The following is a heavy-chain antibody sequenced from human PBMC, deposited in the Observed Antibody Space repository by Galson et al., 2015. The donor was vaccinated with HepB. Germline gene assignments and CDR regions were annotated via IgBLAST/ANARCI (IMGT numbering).Heavy chain of an antibody. CDR2: FDPEDGET. CDR3: ATFGYHYYGSGSYFDY. CDR1: GYTLTELS. V-gene: IGHV1-24*01. Sequence: SVKVSCKVSGYTLTELSMHWVRQAPGKGLEWMGGFDPEDGETIYAQKFQGRVTMTEDTSTDTAYMELSSLRSEDTAVYYCATFGYHYYGSGSYFDYWGQGTLVTVSS. D-gene: IGHD3-10*01. J-gene: IGHJ4*02.